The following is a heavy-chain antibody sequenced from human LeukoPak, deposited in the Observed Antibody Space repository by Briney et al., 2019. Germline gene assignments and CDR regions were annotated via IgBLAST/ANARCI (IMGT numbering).Heavy chain of an antibody. J-gene: IGHJ4*02. CDR3: AREGFSPVGFDY. CDR1: GGSISSYY. Sequence: SETLSLTCTVSGGSISSYYWGWIRQPPGKGLEWIGSFYYSRSTYYNPSLKSRVTIPVDTSKNQFSLNLTSVTAADTAVYYCAREGFSPVGFDYWGQGTLVTVSS. D-gene: IGHD3-16*01. CDR2: FYYSRST. V-gene: IGHV4-39*07.